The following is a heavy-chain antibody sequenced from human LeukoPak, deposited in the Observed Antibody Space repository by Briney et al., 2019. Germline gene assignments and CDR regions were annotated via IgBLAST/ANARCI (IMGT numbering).Heavy chain of an antibody. J-gene: IGHJ6*03. CDR3: ARVRCSSTSCYASLRNYYYMDV. V-gene: IGHV4-34*01. D-gene: IGHD2-2*01. Sequence: SETLSLTCAVYGGSFSGYYWSWIRQPPGKGLEWIGEINHSGSTNYNPSLKSRVTISVDTSKNQFSPKLSSVTAADTAVYYCARVRCSSTSCYASLRNYYYMDVWGKGTTVTVSS. CDR1: GGSFSGYY. CDR2: INHSGST.